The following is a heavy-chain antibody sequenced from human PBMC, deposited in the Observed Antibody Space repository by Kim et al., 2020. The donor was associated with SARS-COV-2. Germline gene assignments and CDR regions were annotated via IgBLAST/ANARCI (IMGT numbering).Heavy chain of an antibody. CDR3: ARRDSSGPFDY. Sequence: GESLKISCKGSGYTFTSYWIGWVRQMSGKGLELLAIIYPGDSATRYSPSLQGQVTISADKSISTAYLQWSSLKASDTAMYYCARRDSSGPFDYWGQGTLVIVSS. D-gene: IGHD3-22*01. CDR2: IYPGDSAT. J-gene: IGHJ4*02. V-gene: IGHV5-51*01. CDR1: GYTFTSYW.